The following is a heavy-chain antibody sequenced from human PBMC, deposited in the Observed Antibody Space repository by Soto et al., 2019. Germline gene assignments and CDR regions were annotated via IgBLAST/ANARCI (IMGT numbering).Heavy chain of an antibody. CDR1: GGTFSSYA. V-gene: IGHV1-69*06. Sequence: GASVKVSCKASGGTFSSYAISWVRQAPGQGLEWMGGIIPIFGTANYAQKFQGRVTITADKSTSTAYMELSSLRSEDTAVYYCARVRSYDILTGYDDAFDIWGQGTMVTVSS. CDR2: IIPIFGTA. D-gene: IGHD3-9*01. J-gene: IGHJ3*02. CDR3: ARVRSYDILTGYDDAFDI.